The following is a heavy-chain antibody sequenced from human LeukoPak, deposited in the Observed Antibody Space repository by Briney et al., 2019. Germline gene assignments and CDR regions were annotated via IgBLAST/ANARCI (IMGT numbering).Heavy chain of an antibody. CDR2: MNPNSGNT. J-gene: IGHJ4*02. D-gene: IGHD2-15*01. CDR3: ARGRLGGSYLGTSFDY. Sequence: ASVKVSCKASGYTFTSYDINWVRQATGQGLEWMGWMNPNSGNTGYAQKFQGRVTMTRNTSISTAYMELSSLRSEDTAVYYCARGRLGGSYLGTSFDYWGQRTLVTVSS. CDR1: GYTFTSYD. V-gene: IGHV1-8*01.